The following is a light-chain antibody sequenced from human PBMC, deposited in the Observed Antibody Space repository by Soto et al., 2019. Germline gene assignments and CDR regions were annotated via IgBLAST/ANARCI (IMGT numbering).Light chain of an antibody. Sequence: DIQMTQSPSSLSASIGDRVTITCQASQGIGTFLNWFQQRPGRAPKLMLYDASTLETGVPSRFSGSGSGSDFTFTISGLQPEDIATYYCQQYDVLPPTFGQGTRLEI. CDR1: QGIGTF. CDR2: DAS. CDR3: QQYDVLPPT. J-gene: IGKJ5*01. V-gene: IGKV1-33*01.